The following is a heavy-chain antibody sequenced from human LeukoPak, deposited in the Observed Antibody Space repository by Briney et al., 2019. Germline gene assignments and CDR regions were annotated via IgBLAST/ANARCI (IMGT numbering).Heavy chain of an antibody. Sequence: PSETLSLTCTVSGGSINNYYWSWIRQPPGKGLEWIGYIHYSGSTNYNPSLKSRATISVDTSKGQFSLKLSSVTAADTAISYCARGYSSSWYYFDYWGQGTLVTVSS. CDR1: GGSINNYY. V-gene: IGHV4-59*08. CDR2: IHYSGST. J-gene: IGHJ4*02. CDR3: ARGYSSSWYYFDY. D-gene: IGHD6-13*01.